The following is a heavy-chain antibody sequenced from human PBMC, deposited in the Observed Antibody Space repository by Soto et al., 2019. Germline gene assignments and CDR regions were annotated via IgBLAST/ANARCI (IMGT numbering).Heavy chain of an antibody. CDR1: GFTFSNYA. CDR2: ITNSGART. Sequence: EVQLLESGGGLVQPGGSLRLSCAASGFTFSNYAMSWVRQARGKGLEWVSSITNSGARTYHADSVKGRFAISRDNSKNTLSLQVNGLRAEDTAVYYCAKRDPGHYFDYWGQGTLVTVSS. J-gene: IGHJ4*02. V-gene: IGHV3-23*01. CDR3: AKRDPGHYFDY.